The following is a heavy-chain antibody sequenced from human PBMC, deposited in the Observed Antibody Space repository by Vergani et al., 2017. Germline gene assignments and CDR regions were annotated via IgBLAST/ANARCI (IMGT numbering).Heavy chain of an antibody. J-gene: IGHJ2*01. Sequence: EVQLVESGGGLVQPGGSLRLSCAASGFSLSRFWMSWVRQAPEKGLGWVAHISPDGSATSYVDSVKGRFTIYRDNTKNSLSVQMSGLRVDDTAVYYCVRLPRCPWNFDLWGRGTLITVSS. D-gene: IGHD2-2*01. CDR2: ISPDGSAT. CDR3: VRLPRCPWNFDL. CDR1: GFSLSRFW. V-gene: IGHV3-7*01.